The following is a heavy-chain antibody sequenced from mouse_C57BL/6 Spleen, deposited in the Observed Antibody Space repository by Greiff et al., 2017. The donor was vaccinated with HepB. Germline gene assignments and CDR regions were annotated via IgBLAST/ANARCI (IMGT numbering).Heavy chain of an antibody. Sequence: QVQLQQPGAELVRPGSSVKLSCKASGYTFTSYWMHWVKQRPIQGLEWIGNIDPSDSETHYNQKFKDKATLTVDKSSSTAYLQLSSLTSEDSAVYYCARSYGMTAQATLDYWGQGTTLTVSS. V-gene: IGHV1-52*01. CDR2: IDPSDSET. J-gene: IGHJ2*01. D-gene: IGHD3-2*02. CDR1: GYTFTSYW. CDR3: ARSYGMTAQATLDY.